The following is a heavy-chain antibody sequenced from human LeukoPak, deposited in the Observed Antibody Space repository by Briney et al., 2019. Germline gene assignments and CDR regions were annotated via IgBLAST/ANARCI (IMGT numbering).Heavy chain of an antibody. CDR1: GGSITSYY. CDR2: IYYSGST. D-gene: IGHD7-27*01. J-gene: IGHJ4*02. Sequence: PSETLSLTCTVSGGSITSYYWSWIRQPPGKGLEWIGYIYYSGSTNYNPSLKNRVTISVDTSKNQFSLKLSSVTAADTSVYYCARAPPNWGSLGYFDYWGQGTLVTVSS. V-gene: IGHV4-59*01. CDR3: ARAPPNWGSLGYFDY.